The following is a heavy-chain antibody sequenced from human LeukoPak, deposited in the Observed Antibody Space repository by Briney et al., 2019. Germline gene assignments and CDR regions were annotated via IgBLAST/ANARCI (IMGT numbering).Heavy chain of an antibody. Sequence: GGSLRLSCAASGFTFSSYWMNWVRQAPGKGLEWVANIKQDGSEKYYVDSVKGRFTISRDNAKNSLYLQMSSLRADDTAVYYCAREGSSSWPFDYWGQGTLVTVSS. V-gene: IGHV3-7*01. CDR3: AREGSSSWPFDY. J-gene: IGHJ4*02. D-gene: IGHD6-13*01. CDR2: IKQDGSEK. CDR1: GFTFSSYW.